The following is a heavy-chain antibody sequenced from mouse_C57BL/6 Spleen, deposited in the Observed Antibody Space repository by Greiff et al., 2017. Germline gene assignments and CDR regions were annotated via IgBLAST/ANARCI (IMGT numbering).Heavy chain of an antibody. CDR1: GFTFSSYA. V-gene: IGHV5-4*01. Sequence: EVQRVESGGGLVKPGGSLKLSCAASGFTFSSYAMSWVRQTPEKRLEWVATISDGGSYTYYPDNVKGRFTISRDNAKNTLYLQMSHLKSEDTAMYYCARDDYGEAMDYWGQGTSVTVSS. CDR2: ISDGGSYT. D-gene: IGHD1-1*01. CDR3: ARDDYGEAMDY. J-gene: IGHJ4*01.